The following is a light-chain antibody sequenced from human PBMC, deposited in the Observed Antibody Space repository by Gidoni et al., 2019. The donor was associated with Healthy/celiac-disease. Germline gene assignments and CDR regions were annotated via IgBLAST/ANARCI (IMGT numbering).Light chain of an antibody. CDR2: DAS. Sequence: DIVLTQFPATLSLSPGERATLSCRASQSVSTSLAWYQQTAGQAPRLLIYDASKRATGVPARFSGRGSGTEFTLTISRVEPEDSAVYYCQQRGNWPALSFGGGTKVDI. J-gene: IGKJ4*01. V-gene: IGKV3-11*01. CDR3: QQRGNWPALS. CDR1: QSVSTS.